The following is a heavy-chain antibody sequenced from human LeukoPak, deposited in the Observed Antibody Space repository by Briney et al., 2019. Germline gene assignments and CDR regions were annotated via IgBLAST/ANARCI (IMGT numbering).Heavy chain of an antibody. Sequence: SETLSLTCNVSGGSMTSYYWSWIRQTPEKGLEWIGYIYYSGSTNYNPSLKSRVTISVDTSKNQFSLKLSSVTAADTAVYYCARHVARGVIMGPWGQGTLVTVSS. CDR2: IYYSGST. J-gene: IGHJ5*02. V-gene: IGHV4-59*08. CDR1: GGSMTSYY. D-gene: IGHD3-10*01. CDR3: ARHVARGVIMGP.